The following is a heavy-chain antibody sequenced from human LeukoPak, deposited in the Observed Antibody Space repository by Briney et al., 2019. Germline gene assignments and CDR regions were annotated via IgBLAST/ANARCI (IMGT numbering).Heavy chain of an antibody. CDR3: ARCHRDSSGYYGAFDI. CDR1: GYTFTASH. D-gene: IGHD3-22*01. Sequence: ASVKVSCKASGYTFTASHIHWVRQAPGQGLEWMGWINPNSGDTSYAQKYQGRVIMTRDTSINTAYMELKWLRYDDTAVYYCARCHRDSSGYYGAFDIWGQGTMVTVSS. CDR2: INPNSGDT. V-gene: IGHV1-2*02. J-gene: IGHJ3*02.